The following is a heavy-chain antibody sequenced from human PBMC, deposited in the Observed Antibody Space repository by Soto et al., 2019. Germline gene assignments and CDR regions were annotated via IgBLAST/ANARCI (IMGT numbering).Heavy chain of an antibody. V-gene: IGHV1-69*02. Sequence: QVQLVQSGAEVKKPVSSVKVSCKASGGTFSSYTISWVRQAPGQGLEWMGRIIPILGIASYAQKFQGRVTITMEGMTSTVYTVESRLITEDTGVVYCARGGSGDDYLCYYDMHLWGYGTTGSVPS. J-gene: IGHJ6*03. CDR1: GGTFSSYT. CDR3: ARGGSGDDYLCYYDMHL. D-gene: IGHD5-12*01. CDR2: IIPILGIA.